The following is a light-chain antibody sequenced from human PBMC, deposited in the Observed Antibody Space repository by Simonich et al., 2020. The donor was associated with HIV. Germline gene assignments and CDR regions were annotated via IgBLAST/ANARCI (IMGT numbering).Light chain of an antibody. Sequence: QSALTQPASVSGSPGQSITISCTGTSSVVGSYNLVSWYQQHAGKAPKVMIYEGSKRPSGVSNRFSGSKSGNTASLTISGLQAEDEADYYCCSYARSTTWLFGGGTKLTVL. V-gene: IGLV2-23*01. CDR3: CSYARSTTWL. CDR1: SSVVGSYNL. CDR2: EGS. J-gene: IGLJ3*02.